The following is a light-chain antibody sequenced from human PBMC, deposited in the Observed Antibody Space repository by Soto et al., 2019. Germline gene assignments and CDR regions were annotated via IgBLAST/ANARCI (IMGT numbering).Light chain of an antibody. Sequence: AIQMTQTPSSRSASVGDRVTMTCRASQGIRNDLGWYQQKPGKAPKLLIYAASSLQSGVPSRFSGSGSGTDFTLTISSLQPEDFATYYCLQEYNYPWTFGQGTKVEIK. V-gene: IGKV1-6*01. CDR1: QGIRND. CDR3: LQEYNYPWT. CDR2: AAS. J-gene: IGKJ1*01.